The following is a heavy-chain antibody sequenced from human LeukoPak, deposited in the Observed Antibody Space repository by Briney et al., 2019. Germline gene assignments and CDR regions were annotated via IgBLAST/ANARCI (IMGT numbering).Heavy chain of an antibody. D-gene: IGHD3-9*01. V-gene: IGHV4-59*01. Sequence: PSETLSLTCTVSGDSIRGYSWSWIRQPPGGGLEWIGYIYYSGDTAYNPSLKSRVTMSVDTSKNQLSLKLTSVTTADTAVYYCASGLRYFDLYYWGQGTLVTVSS. CDR2: IYYSGDT. CDR3: ASGLRYFDLYY. J-gene: IGHJ4*02. CDR1: GDSIRGYS.